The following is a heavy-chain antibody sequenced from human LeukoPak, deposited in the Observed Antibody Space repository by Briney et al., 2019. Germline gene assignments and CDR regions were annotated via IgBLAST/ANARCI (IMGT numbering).Heavy chain of an antibody. J-gene: IGHJ4*02. CDR3: ARLEQWLVPGGYFDY. Sequence: SETLSLTCTVSGGSLSSSSYYWGWLRQPPGKGLEWIGSIYYSGSTYYNPSLKSRVAISVDTSKNQFSLKLSSVTAADTAVYYCARLEQWLVPGGYFDYWGQGTLVTVSS. D-gene: IGHD6-19*01. V-gene: IGHV4-39*01. CDR1: GGSLSSSSYY. CDR2: IYYSGST.